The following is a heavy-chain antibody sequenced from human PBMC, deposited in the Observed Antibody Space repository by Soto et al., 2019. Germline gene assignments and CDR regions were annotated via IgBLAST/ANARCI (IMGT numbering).Heavy chain of an antibody. V-gene: IGHV3-7*05. CDR3: ARGAAAGTQRNYYFDY. CDR1: GFTFSSYW. CDR2: IKQDGSEK. Sequence: GGSLRLSCAASGFTFSSYWMSWVRQAPGKGLEWVANIKQDGSEKYYVDSVKGLFTISRDNAKNSLYLQMNSLRAEDTAVYYCARGAAAGTQRNYYFDYWGQGTLVTVSS. J-gene: IGHJ4*02. D-gene: IGHD6-13*01.